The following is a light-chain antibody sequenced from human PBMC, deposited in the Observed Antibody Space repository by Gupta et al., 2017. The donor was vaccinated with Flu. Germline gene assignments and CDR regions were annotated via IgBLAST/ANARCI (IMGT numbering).Light chain of an antibody. J-gene: IGLJ3*02. CDR2: DNN. CDR3: GTWATNLSAWV. V-gene: IGLV1-51*01. Sequence: KVTISCSGTSSNFGNNFVSWYQQCPGTVPKLLIYDNNRRPSGTPDRFSGSKSGTSATLYITGLQTGDEADYYCGTWATNLSAWVFGGGTRLTVL. CDR1: SSNFGNNF.